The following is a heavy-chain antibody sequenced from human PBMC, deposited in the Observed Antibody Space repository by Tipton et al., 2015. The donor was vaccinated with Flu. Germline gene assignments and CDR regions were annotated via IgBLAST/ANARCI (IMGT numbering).Heavy chain of an antibody. D-gene: IGHD6-25*01. CDR1: GFTFSTYE. CDR2: ISSSGRTI. CDR3: ARDSSGYVAASGALDI. V-gene: IGHV3-48*03. Sequence: SLRLSCTASGFTFSTYEMNWVRQAPGKGLEWVSYISSSGRTIYNADSVKGRFTISRDNAKNSLYLQMNSLRAEDTAVYYCARDSSGYVAASGALDIWGQGTRVTVSS. J-gene: IGHJ3*02.